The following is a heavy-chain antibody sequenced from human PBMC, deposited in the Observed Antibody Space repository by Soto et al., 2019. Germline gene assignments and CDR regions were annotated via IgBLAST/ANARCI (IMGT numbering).Heavy chain of an antibody. CDR1: GGSISSGDYY. V-gene: IGHV4-30-4*02. CDR2: IYYSGST. D-gene: IGHD2-2*01. CDR3: ARRVGYCSSTSCYRSYYYYYYYYMDV. J-gene: IGHJ6*03. Sequence: SETLSLTCTVSGGSISSGDYYWSWIRQPPGKGLEWIGYIYYSGSTYYNPSLKSRVTISVDTSKNQFSLKLSSVTAADTAVYYCARRVGYCSSTSCYRSYYYYYYYYMDVWGKGTTVTVSS.